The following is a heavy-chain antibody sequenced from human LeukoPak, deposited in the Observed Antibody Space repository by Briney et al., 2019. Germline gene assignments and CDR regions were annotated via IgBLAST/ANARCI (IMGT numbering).Heavy chain of an antibody. Sequence: GGSLRLSCAASGFTISTYWMSWVRQAPGKGLEWVANTNQEGSEKYYVDSVKGRFTISKDNAKNSLYLQMNSLRAEDTAVYYCARDPKWLDYWGQGALVTVSS. CDR1: GFTISTYW. V-gene: IGHV3-7*01. D-gene: IGHD5-12*01. J-gene: IGHJ4*02. CDR3: ARDPKWLDY. CDR2: TNQEGSEK.